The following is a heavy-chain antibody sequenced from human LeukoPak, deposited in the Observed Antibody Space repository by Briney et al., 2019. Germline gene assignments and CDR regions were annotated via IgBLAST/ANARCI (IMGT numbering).Heavy chain of an antibody. D-gene: IGHD2-21*02. V-gene: IGHV1-18*01. J-gene: IGHJ5*02. CDR3: ARGEFGVVTENNWFDP. Sequence: ASVKVSCKASGYTFTSYGISWVRQAPGQGLEWMGWISAYNGNTNYAQKLQGRVTMTTDTSTSTAYMELRSLRSDDTAVYYCARGEFGVVTENNWFDPWGQETLVTVSS. CDR1: GYTFTSYG. CDR2: ISAYNGNT.